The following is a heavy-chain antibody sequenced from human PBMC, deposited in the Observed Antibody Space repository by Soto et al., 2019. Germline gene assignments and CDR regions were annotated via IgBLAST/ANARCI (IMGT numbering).Heavy chain of an antibody. Sequence: GGSLRLSCAASGFTFSIFAMTWVRQAPGKELEWVSAISDSGGSTYYADSVKGRFTISRDNSENTLYLQMNSLRAEDTAVYYCAKDRASYCSSTSCYSSFDYWGQGTLVTVSS. CDR2: ISDSGGST. D-gene: IGHD2-2*01. CDR1: GFTFSIFA. V-gene: IGHV3-23*01. J-gene: IGHJ4*02. CDR3: AKDRASYCSSTSCYSSFDY.